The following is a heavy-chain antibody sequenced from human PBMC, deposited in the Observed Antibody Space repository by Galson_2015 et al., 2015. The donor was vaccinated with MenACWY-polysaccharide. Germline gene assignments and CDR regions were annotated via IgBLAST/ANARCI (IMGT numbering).Heavy chain of an antibody. Sequence: SLRLCCAASGFVFDDHDMHWVRHAPGRGLEWVSGISRKSNDIGYADSVRGRFSTTRDNAKNSLYLQLNSLRVEDTALYYCARAGIGTVGRRAFDIWGKGTMVTVSS. CDR3: ARAGIGTVGRRAFDI. D-gene: IGHD6-13*01. J-gene: IGHJ3*02. CDR2: ISRKSNDI. V-gene: IGHV3-9*01. CDR1: GFVFDDHD.